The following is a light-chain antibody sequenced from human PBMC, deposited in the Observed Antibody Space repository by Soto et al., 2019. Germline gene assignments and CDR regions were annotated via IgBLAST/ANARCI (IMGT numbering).Light chain of an antibody. J-gene: IGKJ1*01. CDR3: QQYSNSPQWT. V-gene: IGKV3-20*01. CDR1: QSVSSSY. CDR2: GAS. Sequence: EIVLTQSPGTLSLSPGERATLSCRASQSVSSSYLAWYQQKPGQAPRLLIYGASSRATGIPDRFSGSGSGTDFTLTISRLEPEDFAVYYCQQYSNSPQWTFGQGTKVEI.